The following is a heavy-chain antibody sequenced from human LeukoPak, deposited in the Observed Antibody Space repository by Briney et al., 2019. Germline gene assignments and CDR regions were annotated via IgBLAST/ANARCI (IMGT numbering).Heavy chain of an antibody. CDR1: GFTFSSYA. J-gene: IGHJ4*02. CDR3: ARDLRRIAAYYFDY. Sequence: GGSLRLSCAASGFTFSSYAIHWVRQAPGKGLEWAAVISSDGRDKHHAESVKGRFTISRDNSKNTLYLQTNSLRAEDTAVYYCARDLRRIAAYYFDYWGQGTLVTVSS. CDR2: ISSDGRDK. V-gene: IGHV3-30*03. D-gene: IGHD6-25*01.